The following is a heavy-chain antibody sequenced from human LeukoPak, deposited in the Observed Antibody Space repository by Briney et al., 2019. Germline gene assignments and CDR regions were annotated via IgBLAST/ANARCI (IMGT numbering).Heavy chain of an antibody. D-gene: IGHD6-19*01. CDR2: IYYSGST. Sequence: SETLSLICTVSGGSISSYYWSWLRHPPGEGLEWLGYIYYSGSTNYNPSLKSRVTISVDTSKNQFSLKLSSVTAADTAVYYCARSRVRGWYFDYWGQGTLVTVSS. V-gene: IGHV4-59*01. J-gene: IGHJ4*02. CDR3: ARSRVRGWYFDY. CDR1: GGSISSYY.